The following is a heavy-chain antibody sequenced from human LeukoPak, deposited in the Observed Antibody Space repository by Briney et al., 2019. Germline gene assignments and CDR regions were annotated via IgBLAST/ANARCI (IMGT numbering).Heavy chain of an antibody. J-gene: IGHJ3*02. V-gene: IGHV4-59*01. CDR2: IYDSGST. CDR1: GGSISTYY. CDR3: ASLTTADAFDI. Sequence: SETLSLTCTVSGGSISTYYWSWIRQPPGKGLEWVGYIYDSGSTNYNPSLKSRVTISVDTSKNQFSLKLSSVTAADTAVFYCASLTTADAFDIWGQGTMVTVSS. D-gene: IGHD3-22*01.